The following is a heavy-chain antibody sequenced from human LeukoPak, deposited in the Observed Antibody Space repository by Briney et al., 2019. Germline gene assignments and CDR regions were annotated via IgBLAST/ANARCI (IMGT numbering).Heavy chain of an antibody. CDR3: ARGRGMYSSSSHTYYYYYMDV. Sequence: SEILSLTCAVYGGSFSGYYWSWIRQPPGKGLEWIGEINHSGSTNYNPSLKSRVTISVDTSKNQFSLKLSSVTAADTAVYYCARGRGMYSSSSHTYYYYYMDVWGKGTTVTVSS. J-gene: IGHJ6*03. V-gene: IGHV4-34*01. CDR2: INHSGST. D-gene: IGHD6-13*01. CDR1: GGSFSGYY.